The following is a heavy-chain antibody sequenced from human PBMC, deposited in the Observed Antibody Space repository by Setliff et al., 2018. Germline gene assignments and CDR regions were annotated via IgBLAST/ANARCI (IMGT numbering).Heavy chain of an antibody. J-gene: IGHJ6*02. V-gene: IGHV1-8*02. CDR3: ARLYYDYVWGSYRLYYYYGMDV. D-gene: IGHD3-16*02. Sequence: ASVKVSCKASGYTFTSYDINWVRQATGQGLEWMGWMNPNSGNTGYAQKFQGRVTMTRNTSISTAYMELSSLRSEDTAVYYCARLYYDYVWGSYRLYYYYGMDVWGQGTTDTVSS. CDR1: GYTFTSYD. CDR2: MNPNSGNT.